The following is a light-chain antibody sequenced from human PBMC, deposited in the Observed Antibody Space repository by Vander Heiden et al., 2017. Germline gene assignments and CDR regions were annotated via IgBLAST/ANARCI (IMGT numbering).Light chain of an antibody. CDR2: DVS. Sequence: SALTQPASVSGSPGQSITISCTGTSSDVGGYNYVSWYQQNPGNPRNLMIYDVSKRTSGVSSRFSGSKAGTTASLTISGLQDEDEADYYCSSDTSSSILVFGGGTKLTVL. V-gene: IGLV2-14*01. CDR3: SSDTSSSILV. CDR1: SSDVGGYNY. J-gene: IGLJ3*02.